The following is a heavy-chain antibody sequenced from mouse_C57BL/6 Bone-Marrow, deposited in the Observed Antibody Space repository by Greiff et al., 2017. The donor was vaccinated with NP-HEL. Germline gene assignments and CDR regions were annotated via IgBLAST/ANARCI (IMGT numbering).Heavy chain of an antibody. J-gene: IGHJ3*01. CDR1: GFTFSSYA. CDR3: AMNWDRAWFAY. CDR2: ISDGGSYT. D-gene: IGHD4-1*01. Sequence: EVQRVESGGGLVKPGGSLKLSCAASGFTFSSYAMSWVRQTPEKRLEWVATISDGGSYTYYPDNVKGRFTISRDNAKNNLYLQMSHLKSEDTAMYYCAMNWDRAWFAYGGQGTLVTVSA. V-gene: IGHV5-4*01.